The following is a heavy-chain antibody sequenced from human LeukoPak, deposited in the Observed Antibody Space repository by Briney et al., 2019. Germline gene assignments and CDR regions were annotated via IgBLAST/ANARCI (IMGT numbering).Heavy chain of an antibody. CDR2: INHSGST. J-gene: IGHJ5*02. CDR3: ARVGSDYDFWSGYYRYWFDP. V-gene: IGHV4-34*01. CDR1: GGSFSGYY. D-gene: IGHD3-3*01. Sequence: PSETLSLTCAVYGGSFSGYYWSWIRQPPGKGLEWIGEINHSGSTNYNPSLKSRVTISVDTSKNQFSLKLSSVTAADTAVYYCARVGSDYDFWSGYYRYWFDPWGQGILVTVSS.